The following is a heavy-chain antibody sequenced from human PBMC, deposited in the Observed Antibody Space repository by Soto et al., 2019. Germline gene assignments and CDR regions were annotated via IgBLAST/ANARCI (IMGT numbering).Heavy chain of an antibody. V-gene: IGHV3-30*04. J-gene: IGHJ5*02. CDR3: ARGVIRFPISGVVFEPPTT. D-gene: IGHD3-3*01. CDR1: GFTFSSNA. Sequence: GGSLRLSCAASGFTFSSNAMYWVRQAPGKGLEWVAVISYDGRNEFYANSVKGRFTISRDNSESTLFLQMNSLTPEDTAMFYCARGVIRFPISGVVFEPPTTWGQGTLVTVSS. CDR2: ISYDGRNE.